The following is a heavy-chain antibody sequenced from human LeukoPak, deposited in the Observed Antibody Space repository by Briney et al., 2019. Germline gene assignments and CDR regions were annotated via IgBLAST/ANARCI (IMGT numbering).Heavy chain of an antibody. V-gene: IGHV1-18*01. Sequence: ASVKVSCKASGYTFTSYGISWVRQAPGQGLEWMGWISAYNGNTNYAQKLQGRVTMTTGTSTSTAYMELRSLRSDDTAVYYCARFARPDTAMDPLYYYYYGMDVWGQGTTVTVSS. D-gene: IGHD5-18*01. J-gene: IGHJ6*02. CDR1: GYTFTSYG. CDR3: ARFARPDTAMDPLYYYYYGMDV. CDR2: ISAYNGNT.